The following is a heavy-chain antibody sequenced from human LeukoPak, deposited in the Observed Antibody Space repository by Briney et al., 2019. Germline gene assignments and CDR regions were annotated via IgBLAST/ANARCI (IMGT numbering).Heavy chain of an antibody. CDR1: GFNVRSKY. CDR2: FYSGGTT. CDR3: ARVSFGPASEWFDP. Sequence: GGSLRLSCAVSGFNVRSKYMSWVRQAPGKGLECVSVFYSGGTTAYADSVKGRFTVSIDNSNNTLYLQMNSLRAEDTAVYYCARVSFGPASEWFDPWGQGTLVTVSS. V-gene: IGHV3-53*01. D-gene: IGHD3/OR15-3a*01. J-gene: IGHJ5*02.